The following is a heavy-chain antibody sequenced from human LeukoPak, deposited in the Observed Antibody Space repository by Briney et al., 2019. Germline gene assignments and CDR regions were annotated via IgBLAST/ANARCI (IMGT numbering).Heavy chain of an antibody. CDR3: ARYIAVAGPPVAFDI. V-gene: IGHV5-51*01. Sequence: GESLKISCKGSGYSFTSYWIGWVRQMPGKGLEWMGIIYPGDSDTRYSPSFQGQVTISADKSISTAYLQWSSLKASDTAMYYCARYIAVAGPPVAFDIWGQGTMVTVSS. D-gene: IGHD6-19*01. CDR1: GYSFTSYW. CDR2: IYPGDSDT. J-gene: IGHJ3*02.